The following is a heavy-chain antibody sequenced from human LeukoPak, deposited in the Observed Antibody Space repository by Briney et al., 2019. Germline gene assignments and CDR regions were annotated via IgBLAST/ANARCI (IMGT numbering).Heavy chain of an antibody. CDR2: IGVGGTT. CDR1: GFTFSKYG. CDR3: AKAQGSYDC. D-gene: IGHD3-3*01. J-gene: IGHJ4*02. V-gene: IGHV3-23*01. Sequence: GGSLRLSCAASGFTFSKYGMNWVRQAPGKGLEWVSGIGVGGTTYYADSVKGRFTISRDTSKNTLYLQMNSLRAEDTAVYYCAKAQGSYDCWGQGTLVTLSS.